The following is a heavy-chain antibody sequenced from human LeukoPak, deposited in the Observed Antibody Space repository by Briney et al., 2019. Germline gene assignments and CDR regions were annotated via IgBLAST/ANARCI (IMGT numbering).Heavy chain of an antibody. V-gene: IGHV1-2*04. D-gene: IGHD3-3*01. Sequence: ASVKVSCKASGYTFTGYYMHWVRQAPGQGLEWMGWINPNRGGTNYAQKFQGWVTMTRDTSISTAYMELSRLRPDDTAVYYCARDRARAKYYDFWSGSVFYIMDVWGQGTTVTVSS. J-gene: IGHJ6*02. CDR3: ARDRARAKYYDFWSGSVFYIMDV. CDR2: INPNRGGT. CDR1: GYTFTGYY.